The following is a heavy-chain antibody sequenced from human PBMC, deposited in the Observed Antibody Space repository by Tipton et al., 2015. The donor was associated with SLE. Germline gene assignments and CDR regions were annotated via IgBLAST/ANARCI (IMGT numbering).Heavy chain of an antibody. CDR2: LSWSSGSE. J-gene: IGHJ4*02. V-gene: IGHV3-9*01. Sequence: SLRLSCAASGFTFDDYAMHWVRQAPGQGLEWVSGLSWSSGSEGYADSVKGRFTISRDNRKNSLYLQMNSLRVDDTALYYCVKDVTPRWGGHDTHFDYWGQGILVTVSS. D-gene: IGHD5-12*01. CDR1: GFTFDDYA. CDR3: VKDVTPRWGGHDTHFDY.